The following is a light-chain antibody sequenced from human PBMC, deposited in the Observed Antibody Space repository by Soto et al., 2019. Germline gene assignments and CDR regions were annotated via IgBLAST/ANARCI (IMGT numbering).Light chain of an antibody. V-gene: IGKV1-5*03. CDR2: KAS. CDR1: QSISNW. CDR3: QPYDSFPRT. J-gene: IGKJ1*01. Sequence: DIQMTQSPSTLSASVGDRVTITCRASQSISNWLAWYQQKPGKAPKLLIYKASSLESGVPSRFSGSGSGTEFTLSISSLQPDDFATYYCQPYDSFPRTFGQGTKVEIK.